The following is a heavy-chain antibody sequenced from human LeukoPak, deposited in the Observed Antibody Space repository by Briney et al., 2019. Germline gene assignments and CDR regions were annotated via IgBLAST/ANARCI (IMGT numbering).Heavy chain of an antibody. D-gene: IGHD1-1*01. CDR1: GFILRSHA. CDR3: VKDNEAGGSPFDR. J-gene: IGHJ4*02. Sequence: GGSLRLSCSASGFILRSHAMHWVRQAPGKGPEYVSRISDNGGSTYYADSVKGRFTISRDNSKNTLYLQMSSLRAVDTAVYYCVKDNEAGGSPFDRWGQGTLVTVSS. V-gene: IGHV3-64D*06. CDR2: ISDNGGST.